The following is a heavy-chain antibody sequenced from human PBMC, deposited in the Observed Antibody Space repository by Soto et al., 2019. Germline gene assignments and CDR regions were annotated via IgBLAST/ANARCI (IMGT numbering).Heavy chain of an antibody. J-gene: IGHJ4*02. V-gene: IGHV1-58*01. D-gene: IGHD3-3*01. Sequence: SVKVSCKASGFTFRTSAVQWVRQARGQGLEWIGWIVVGSEKTNYAQKFREGVTIRRDISTSTAYMELSSLRSEDTAVYYCAATIDSGSYDFGGYPSWGQGTLVTVSS. CDR2: IVVGSEKT. CDR1: GFTFRTSA. CDR3: AATIDSGSYDFGGYPS.